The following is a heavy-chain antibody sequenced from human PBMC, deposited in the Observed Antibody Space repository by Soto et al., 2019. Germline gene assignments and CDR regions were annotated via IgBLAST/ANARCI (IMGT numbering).Heavy chain of an antibody. CDR2: ISYDGSNK. V-gene: IGHV3-30*18. J-gene: IGHJ6*02. CDR1: GFTFSSYG. CDR3: AKVQSDDYGDYYYYGMDG. Sequence: GGSLRLSCAASGFTFSSYGMHWVRQAPGKGLEWVAVISYDGSNKYYADSVKGRFTISRDNSKNTLYLQMNSLRAEDTAVYYCAKVQSDDYGDYYYYGMDGWGQGTTVTGSS. D-gene: IGHD4-17*01.